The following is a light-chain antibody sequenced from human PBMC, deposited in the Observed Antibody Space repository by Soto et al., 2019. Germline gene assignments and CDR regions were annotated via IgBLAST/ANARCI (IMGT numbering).Light chain of an antibody. Sequence: DIHMTQSASSLSASVGYRVTITCRASQSISSYLNWYQQKPGKAPKLLIYAASSLQSGVPSRFSGSGYGTDFTLTISSLQTEDFATYYCQQSYSTPLTFGGGTKVDIK. V-gene: IGKV1-39*01. CDR3: QQSYSTPLT. CDR1: QSISSY. CDR2: AAS. J-gene: IGKJ4*01.